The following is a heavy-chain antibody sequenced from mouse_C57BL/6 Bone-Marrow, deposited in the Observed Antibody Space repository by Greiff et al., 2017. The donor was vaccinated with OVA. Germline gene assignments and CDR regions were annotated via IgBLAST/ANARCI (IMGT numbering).Heavy chain of an antibody. V-gene: IGHV3-6*01. CDR2: ISYDGSN. D-gene: IGHD6-1*01. CDR1: GYSITSGYY. J-gene: IGHJ1*03. Sequence: EVQLQESGPGLVKPSQSLSLTCSVAGYSITSGYYWSWIRQFPGNKLEWMGYISYDGSNNYNPSLKNRISITRDTSKNQFFLKLNSVTTEDTATYYCARDPLWYFDVWGTGTTVTVSS. CDR3: ARDPLWYFDV.